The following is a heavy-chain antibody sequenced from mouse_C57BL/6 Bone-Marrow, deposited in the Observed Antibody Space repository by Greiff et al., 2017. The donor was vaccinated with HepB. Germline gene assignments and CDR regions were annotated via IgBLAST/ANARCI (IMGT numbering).Heavy chain of an antibody. CDR2: IWSGGST. Sequence: VQLVESGPGLVQPSQSLSITCTVSGFSLTSYGVHWVRQPPGKGLEWLGVIWSGGSTDYNAAFISRLSISKDNSKSQVFFKMNSLQADDTAIYYCAISDGYPFAYWGQGTLVTVSA. CDR1: GFSLTSYG. CDR3: AISDGYPFAY. D-gene: IGHD2-3*01. V-gene: IGHV2-4*01. J-gene: IGHJ3*01.